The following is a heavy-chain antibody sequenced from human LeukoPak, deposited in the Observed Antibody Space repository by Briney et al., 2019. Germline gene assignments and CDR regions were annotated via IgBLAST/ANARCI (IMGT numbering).Heavy chain of an antibody. V-gene: IGHV1-2*02. D-gene: IGHD6-13*01. Sequence: ASVKVSCKAFGYKLTDYWIHWVRQAPGQGLEWMGWIDPNSGGTNYAQNFKGRVTLTRDTSISTVYMEMGRLISDDTAVYYCARGIAAPGARWFDPWGQGTLVTVSS. CDR3: ARGIAAPGARWFDP. CDR2: IDPNSGGT. CDR1: GYKLTDYW. J-gene: IGHJ5*02.